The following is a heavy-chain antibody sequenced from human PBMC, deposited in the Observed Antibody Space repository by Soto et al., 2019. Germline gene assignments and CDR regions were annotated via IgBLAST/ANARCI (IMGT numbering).Heavy chain of an antibody. J-gene: IGHJ3*02. D-gene: IGHD3-22*01. Sequence: SATLSLTCAVYGGSISSGGYSGRWIRQPPGKGLECIGYIYHSGRTYYNTSLKSLVTISVDRSKNQFSLKLSSVTAADTAGYQCALAKGSAYYYPGGRGVIEIWGQGTKVT. CDR2: IYHSGRT. V-gene: IGHV4-30-2*01. CDR1: GGSISSGGYS. CDR3: ALAKGSAYYYPGGRGVIEI.